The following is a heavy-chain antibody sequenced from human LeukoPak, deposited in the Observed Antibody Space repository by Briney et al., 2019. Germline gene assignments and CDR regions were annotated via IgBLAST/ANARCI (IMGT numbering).Heavy chain of an antibody. Sequence: ASVKVSCKASGYTFTSYGISWVRQAPGQGLEWMGWISAYNGNTNYAQKLQGRVTMTTDTSTSTAYMELRSLRSGDTAVYYCARDPDPTDAFDIWGQGTMVTVSS. CDR2: ISAYNGNT. V-gene: IGHV1-18*01. J-gene: IGHJ3*02. CDR1: GYTFTSYG. CDR3: ARDPDPTDAFDI.